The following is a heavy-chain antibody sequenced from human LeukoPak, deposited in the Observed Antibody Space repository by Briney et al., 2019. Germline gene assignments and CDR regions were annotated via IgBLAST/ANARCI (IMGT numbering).Heavy chain of an antibody. Sequence: GGSLRLSCAASGFTFSSYGMHWVRQAPGKGLEWVAFIRYVGSNKYYADSVKGRFTIPRDNSKNTLYLQMNSLRAEDTAVYYCAKVDITMVRGVEGWGQGTLVTVSS. CDR1: GFTFSSYG. D-gene: IGHD3-10*01. V-gene: IGHV3-30*02. CDR2: IRYVGSNK. J-gene: IGHJ4*02. CDR3: AKVDITMVRGVEG.